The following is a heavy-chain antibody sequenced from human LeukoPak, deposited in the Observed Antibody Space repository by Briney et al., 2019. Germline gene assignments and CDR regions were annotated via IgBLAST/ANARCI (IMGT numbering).Heavy chain of an antibody. D-gene: IGHD3-3*01. J-gene: IGHJ4*02. CDR2: IKKDGSQK. CDR1: GFTLSSFL. V-gene: IGHV3-7*03. CDR3: TRVFGGYDVSDY. Sequence: GGALRLSCAASGFTLSSFLMSWVRQAPGKGLGWVGNIKKDGSQKYYVDSVEGRFTISRDNAKNSLYLQMDSLRVDDTAVYYCTRVFGGYDVSDYWGQGTLVTVFS.